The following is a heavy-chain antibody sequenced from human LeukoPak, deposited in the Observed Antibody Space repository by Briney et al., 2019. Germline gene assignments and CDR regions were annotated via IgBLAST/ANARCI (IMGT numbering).Heavy chain of an antibody. V-gene: IGHV3-21*01. CDR2: ISPSGGIT. Sequence: GGTLRLSCAASGFTFSTYGMNWVRQAPGKGLEWVSGISPSGGITYYTDSVKGRFTISRDNAKNSLYLQMNSLRAEDTAVYYCARESDYGDYVGYWGQGTLVTVSS. CDR1: GFTFSTYG. D-gene: IGHD4-17*01. CDR3: ARESDYGDYVGY. J-gene: IGHJ4*02.